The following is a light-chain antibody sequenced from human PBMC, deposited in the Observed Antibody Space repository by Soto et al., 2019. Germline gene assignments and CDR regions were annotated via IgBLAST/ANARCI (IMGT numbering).Light chain of an antibody. V-gene: IGKV1-9*01. Sequence: DIQLTQSPSFLSASVGDRVAITYRASQGISSYLAWYQQRPGKAPKLLIYAASTLQSGVPSRFSGSGSGTEFTLTISSLQPEDFATFYCQQLNSYPRTFGQGTKLAIK. CDR3: QQLNSYPRT. J-gene: IGKJ2*01. CDR2: AAS. CDR1: QGISSY.